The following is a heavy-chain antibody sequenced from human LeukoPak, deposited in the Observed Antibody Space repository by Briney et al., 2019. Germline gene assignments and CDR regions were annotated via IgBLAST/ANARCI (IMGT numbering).Heavy chain of an antibody. CDR3: AAAFGRWSAGTFDY. CDR1: GFTFTSSA. Sequence: GASVKVSCKASGFTFTSSAVQWVRQARGQRLEWIGWIVVGSGNTNYAQKFQERVTITRDMSTSTAYMELSSLRSEDTAGYYCAAAFGRWSAGTFDYWGQGTLVTVSS. CDR2: IVVGSGNT. J-gene: IGHJ4*02. D-gene: IGHD3-10*01. V-gene: IGHV1-58*01.